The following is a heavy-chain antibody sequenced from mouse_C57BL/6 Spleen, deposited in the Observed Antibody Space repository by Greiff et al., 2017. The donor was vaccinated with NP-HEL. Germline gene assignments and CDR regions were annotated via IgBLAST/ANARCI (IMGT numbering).Heavy chain of an antibody. V-gene: IGHV5-9-1*02. CDR3: TRDDGYDYFDY. D-gene: IGHD2-3*01. CDR2: ISSGGDYI. CDR1: GFTFSSYA. Sequence: EVKLMESGEGLVKPGGSLKLSCAASGFTFSSYAMSWVRQTPEKRLEWVAYISSGGDYIYYADTVKGRFTIARDNARNTLYLQMSSLKSEDTAMYYCTRDDGYDYFDYWGQGTTLTVSS. J-gene: IGHJ2*01.